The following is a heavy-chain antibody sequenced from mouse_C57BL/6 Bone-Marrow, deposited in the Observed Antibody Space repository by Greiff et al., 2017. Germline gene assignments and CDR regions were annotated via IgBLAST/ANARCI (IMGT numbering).Heavy chain of an antibody. J-gene: IGHJ1*03. V-gene: IGHV14-4*01. CDR2: IDPENGDT. CDR1: GFNIKDDY. CDR3: TTPFYYGSSFYWYFDV. Sequence: VQLQQSGAELVRPGASVKLSCTASGFNIKDDYMHWVKQRPEQGLEWIGWIDPENGDTEYASKFQGKATLTADTSSNTAYLQLSSLTSEDTAVXYCTTPFYYGSSFYWYFDVWGTGTTVTVSS. D-gene: IGHD1-1*01.